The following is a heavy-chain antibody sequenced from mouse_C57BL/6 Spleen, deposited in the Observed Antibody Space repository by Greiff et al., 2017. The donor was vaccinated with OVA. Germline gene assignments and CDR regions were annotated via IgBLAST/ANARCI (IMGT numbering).Heavy chain of an antibody. CDR2: IYPSDSET. J-gene: IGHJ2*01. CDR1: GYTFTSYW. CDR3: AREGGYGNYFDY. V-gene: IGHV1-61*01. D-gene: IGHD2-1*01. Sequence: VQLQQPGAELVRPGSSVKLSCKASGYTFTSYWMDWVKQRPGQGLEWIGNIYPSDSETHYNQKFKDKATLTVDKSSSTAYMQLSSLTSEDSAVYYCAREGGYGNYFDYWGQGTTLTVSS.